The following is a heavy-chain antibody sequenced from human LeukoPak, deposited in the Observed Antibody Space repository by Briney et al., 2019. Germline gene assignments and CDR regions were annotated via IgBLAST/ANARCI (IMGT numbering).Heavy chain of an antibody. D-gene: IGHD3-10*01. J-gene: IGHJ4*02. CDR1: GFTFRSYG. CDR3: ARGFRESHFDY. CDR2: IRYDESNQ. Sequence: GGSLRLSCAASGFTFRSYGMHLVRQAPGTGLEWVSFIRYDESNQYYADSVKGRFTISRDNSNNTLYLQMNSLRPDDTAVYFCARGFRESHFDYWGQGTLVTVSS. V-gene: IGHV3-30*02.